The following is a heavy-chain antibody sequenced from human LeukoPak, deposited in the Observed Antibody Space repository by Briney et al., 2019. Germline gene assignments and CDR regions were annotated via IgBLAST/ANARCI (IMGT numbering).Heavy chain of an antibody. V-gene: IGHV3-23*01. CDR2: ISGGGGST. CDR3: VKDSGRYRFEY. J-gene: IGHJ4*02. CDR1: GFTFSSYA. D-gene: IGHD6-25*01. Sequence: GGSLRLSCAASGFTFSSYAMTWIRQAPGKGLEWVSAISGGGGSTSYAGSVKGRFTISRDNSKNTLYLQMDSLKAEDTAIYYCVKDSGRYRFEYWGQGILVTVSS.